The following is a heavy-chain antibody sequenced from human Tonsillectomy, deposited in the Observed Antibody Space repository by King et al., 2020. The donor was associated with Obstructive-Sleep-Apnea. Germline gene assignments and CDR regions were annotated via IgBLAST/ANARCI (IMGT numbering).Heavy chain of an antibody. J-gene: IGHJ1*01. V-gene: IGHV4-4*02. D-gene: IGHD6-19*01. CDR2: IYHSGST. Sequence: VQLQESGPGLVKPSGTLSLTCAVSGGYISSSNWWSWVRQPPGKGLEWIGEIYHSGSTNYNPSLKSRVTMSLDKSKNQFSLKLTSVTAAATAVYYCARPVAGSAEHFQHWGQGTLVTVSS. CDR3: ARPVAGSAEHFQH. CDR1: GGYISSSNW.